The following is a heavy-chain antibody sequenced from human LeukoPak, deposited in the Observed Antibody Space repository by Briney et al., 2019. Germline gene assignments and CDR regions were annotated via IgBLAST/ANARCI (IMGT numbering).Heavy chain of an antibody. D-gene: IGHD4-17*01. J-gene: IGHJ4*02. CDR2: ISGSGGST. CDR3: AKRGLIMTTVTLYYFDY. Sequence: GGSLRLSCAASGFTFSSYAMSWVRQAPGKGLEWVSAISGSGGSTYYADSVKGRFTISRDNSKNTLYLQMNSLRAEDTAVYYCAKRGLIMTTVTLYYFDYWGQGTLVTVSS. CDR1: GFTFSSYA. V-gene: IGHV3-23*01.